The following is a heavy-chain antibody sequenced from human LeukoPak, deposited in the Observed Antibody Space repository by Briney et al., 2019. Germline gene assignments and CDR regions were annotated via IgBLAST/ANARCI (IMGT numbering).Heavy chain of an antibody. J-gene: IGHJ4*02. CDR2: LRGSGSGT. V-gene: IGHV3-23*01. CDR3: AKNQFGSRRIFYFDL. Sequence: GGSLRLSCAASGFTVSSNYMSWVRQSPGKGLEWVSGLRGSGSGTYYTDSVKGRFTISRDNSNNTLFLQMNSLRAEDAAVYYCAKNQFGSRRIFYFDLWGQGALVTVSS. CDR1: GFTVSSNY. D-gene: IGHD2/OR15-2a*01.